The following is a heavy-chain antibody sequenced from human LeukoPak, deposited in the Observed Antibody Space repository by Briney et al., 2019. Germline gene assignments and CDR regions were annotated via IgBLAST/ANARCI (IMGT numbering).Heavy chain of an antibody. CDR1: GFTFDDYA. V-gene: IGHV3-9*03. CDR3: AKEMSPIVMRNAFDI. Sequence: GGSLRLSCAASGFTFDDYAMHWVRQAPGKGLEWVSGISWNSGSIGYADSVKGRFTISRGNAKNSLYLQMNSLRAEDMALYYCAKEMSPIVMRNAFDIWGQGTMVTVSS. CDR2: ISWNSGSI. D-gene: IGHD5/OR15-5a*01. J-gene: IGHJ3*02.